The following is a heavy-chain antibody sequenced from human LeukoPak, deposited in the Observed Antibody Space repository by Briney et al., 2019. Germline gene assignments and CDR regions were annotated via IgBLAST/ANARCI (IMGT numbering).Heavy chain of an antibody. CDR3: ARTDSSGYGLGFV. CDR1: GGSISSSNW. CDR2: IYHSGST. D-gene: IGHD3-22*01. Sequence: SETLSLTCAVSGGSISSSNWWSWVRQPPGKGLEWIGEIYHSGSTNYNPSLKSRVTISVDKSKNQFSLKLSSVTAADTAVYYCARTDSSGYGLGFVWGQGTMVTVSS. V-gene: IGHV4-4*02. J-gene: IGHJ3*01.